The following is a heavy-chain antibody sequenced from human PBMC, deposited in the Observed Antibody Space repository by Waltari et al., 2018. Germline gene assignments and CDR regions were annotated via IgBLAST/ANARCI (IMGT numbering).Heavy chain of an antibody. V-gene: IGHV1-69*01. CDR2: ISPIFGTA. D-gene: IGHD1-26*01. J-gene: IGHJ5*02. CDR1: GGTFSSYA. CDR3: ARERPGIVGAIGWFDP. Sequence: QVQLVQSGAEVKKPGSSVKVSCKASGGTFSSYAISWVRQAPGQGLEWMGWISPIFGTANYAQKFQGRVTITADESTSTAYMELSSLRSEDTAVYYCARERPGIVGAIGWFDPWGQGTLVTVSS.